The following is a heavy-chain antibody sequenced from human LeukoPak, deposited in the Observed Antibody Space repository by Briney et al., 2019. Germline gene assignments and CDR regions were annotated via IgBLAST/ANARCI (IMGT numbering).Heavy chain of an antibody. Sequence: PSGTLSLTCAVSGGSISSGDYYWSWIRQPPGKGLEWIGYIYYSGSTYYNPSLKSRVTISVDTSKNQFSLKLSSVTAADTAVYYCARDHDPNYFDYWGQGTLVTVSS. J-gene: IGHJ4*02. V-gene: IGHV4-30-4*01. CDR1: GGSISSGDYY. CDR3: ARDHDPNYFDY. CDR2: IYYSGST. D-gene: IGHD3-16*01.